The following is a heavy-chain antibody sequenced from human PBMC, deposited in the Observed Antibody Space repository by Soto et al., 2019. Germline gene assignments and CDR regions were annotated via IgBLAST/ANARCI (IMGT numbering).Heavy chain of an antibody. CDR2: ISYDGSNK. J-gene: IGHJ4*02. Sequence: QVQLVESGGGVVQPGRSLRLSCAASGFTFSSYGMHWVRQAPGKGLEWVAVISYDGSNKYYADTVKGRFTISRDNSKNTLYLQMNSLRAEDTAVYYCAKTSYYYDSSGYYGGYFDYWGQGTLVTVSS. CDR3: AKTSYYYDSSGYYGGYFDY. CDR1: GFTFSSYG. D-gene: IGHD3-22*01. V-gene: IGHV3-30*18.